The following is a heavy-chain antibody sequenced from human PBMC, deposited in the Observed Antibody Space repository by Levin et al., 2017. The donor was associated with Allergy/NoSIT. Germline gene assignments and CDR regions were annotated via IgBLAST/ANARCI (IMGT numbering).Heavy chain of an antibody. Sequence: GESLKISCKSSGYTFSSYSISWVREAPGQGLEWMGWISAYNGNTNHAQKFQDRVTMTTDTSTGTAYMELRGLRSDDTAVYYCVRDHYCSGGACYSVAFDCWGQGTLVTVSS. J-gene: IGHJ4*02. V-gene: IGHV1-18*01. CDR3: VRDHYCSGGACYSVAFDC. CDR1: GYTFSSYS. CDR2: ISAYNGNT. D-gene: IGHD2-15*01.